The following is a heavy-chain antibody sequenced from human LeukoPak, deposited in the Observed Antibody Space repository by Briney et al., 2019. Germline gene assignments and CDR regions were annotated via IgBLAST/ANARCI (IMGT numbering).Heavy chain of an antibody. CDR2: ISSSGSTI. V-gene: IGHV3-11*01. Sequence: PEGSLRLSCAASGFTFSDYYMSWIRQAPGKGLEWVSYISSSGSTIYYADSVKGRFTISRDNAKNSLYLQMNSLRAEDTAVYYCARGDMIVVVSTPAWGQGTLVTVSS. D-gene: IGHD3-22*01. CDR1: GFTFSDYY. CDR3: ARGDMIVVVSTPA. J-gene: IGHJ4*02.